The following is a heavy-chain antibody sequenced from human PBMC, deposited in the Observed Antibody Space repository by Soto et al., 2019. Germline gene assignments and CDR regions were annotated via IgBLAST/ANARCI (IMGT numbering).Heavy chain of an antibody. Sequence: SLRLSCAASGFTFSSYGMHWVRQAPGKGLEWVAVIWYDGSNKYYADSVKGRFTISRDNSKNTLYLQMNSLRAEDTAVYYCARILAQWLVPSLDYGIDVWGQGTTVTVSS. V-gene: IGHV3-33*01. CDR2: IWYDGSNK. CDR3: ARILAQWLVPSLDYGIDV. D-gene: IGHD6-19*01. J-gene: IGHJ6*02. CDR1: GFTFSSYG.